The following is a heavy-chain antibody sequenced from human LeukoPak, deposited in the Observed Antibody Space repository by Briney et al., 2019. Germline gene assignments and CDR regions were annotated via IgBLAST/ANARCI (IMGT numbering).Heavy chain of an antibody. CDR2: IYYSGST. J-gene: IGHJ4*02. CDR1: GGSLSSYY. V-gene: IGHV4-59*08. CDR3: ATRSYSSGWDFDY. D-gene: IGHD6-19*01. Sequence: PSETLSLTCTVSGGSLSSYYWSWIRQPPGKGLEWIGYIYYSGSTNYNPSLKSRVTISVDTSKNQFSLKLSSVTAADTAVYYCATRSYSSGWDFDYWGQGTLVTVSA.